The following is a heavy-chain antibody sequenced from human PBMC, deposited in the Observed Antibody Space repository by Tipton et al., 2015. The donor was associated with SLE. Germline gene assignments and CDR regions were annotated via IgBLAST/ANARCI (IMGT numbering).Heavy chain of an antibody. CDR2: INPSGGST. D-gene: IGHD1-26*01. Sequence: QLVQSGAEVKKPGSSVKVSCKASGGTFSSYAISWVRQAPGQGLEWMGIINPSGGSTSYAQKFQARLTMTRDTSTSTVYMELSSLRSEDTAVYYCARIFRGGSYFFDYWGQGTLVTVSS. J-gene: IGHJ4*02. CDR1: GGTFSSYA. CDR3: ARIFRGGSYFFDY. V-gene: IGHV1-46*01.